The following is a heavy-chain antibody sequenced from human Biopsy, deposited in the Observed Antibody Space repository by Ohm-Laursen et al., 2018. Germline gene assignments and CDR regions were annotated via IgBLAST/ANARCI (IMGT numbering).Heavy chain of an antibody. Sequence: SSVKVSCKASGGIFTNYAISWVRQAPGQGLEWMGGIIPIFGTANYAQKFQGRVTITADESTSTAYMELSSLRSDDTAVYYCAGDALGGGSYRFFYWGQGSLVTVSS. V-gene: IGHV1-69*01. CDR1: GGIFTNYA. D-gene: IGHD1-26*01. CDR2: IIPIFGTA. J-gene: IGHJ4*02. CDR3: AGDALGGGSYRFFY.